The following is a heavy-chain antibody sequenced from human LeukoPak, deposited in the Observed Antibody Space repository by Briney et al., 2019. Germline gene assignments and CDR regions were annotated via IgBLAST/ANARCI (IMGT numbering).Heavy chain of an antibody. D-gene: IGHD3-3*01. V-gene: IGHV4-34*01. J-gene: IGHJ4*02. CDR2: INHSGST. Sequence: PSETLSLTCAVYGGSFSGYYWSWIRRPPGKGLEWIGEINHSGSTNYNPSLKSRVTISVDTSKNQFSLKLSSVTAADTAVYYCARRGTIFGVVNNAVKYDYWGQGTLVTVSS. CDR3: ARRGTIFGVVNNAVKYDY. CDR1: GGSFSGYY.